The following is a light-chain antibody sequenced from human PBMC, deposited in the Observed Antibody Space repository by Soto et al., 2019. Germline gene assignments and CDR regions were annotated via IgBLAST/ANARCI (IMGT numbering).Light chain of an antibody. V-gene: IGKV1-5*03. CDR2: KTS. Sequence: DVQMTQSPSSLSPSVGDRVTITCRASQSFNTWLAWYQQKPGKAPKLLIYKTSILESGVPSRFSGSGSGAEFTLTISSLQPEDSATYYCQQYNSYPYTFGQGTKVDSK. CDR1: QSFNTW. CDR3: QQYNSYPYT. J-gene: IGKJ2*01.